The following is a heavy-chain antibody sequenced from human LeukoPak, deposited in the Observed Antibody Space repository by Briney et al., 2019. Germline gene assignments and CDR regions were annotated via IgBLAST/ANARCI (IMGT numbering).Heavy chain of an antibody. J-gene: IGHJ4*02. CDR2: INAYNGNT. Sequence: GASVKASCKTSGYTFTYYVISWVRQAPGQGLEWMGWINAYNGNTNDAQKFQGRVTMTTDTSTSTAYMELRSLRSDDTAVYYCARGEKPYDYWGQGTLVPVSS. V-gene: IGHV1-18*01. CDR1: GYTFTYYV. D-gene: IGHD1-26*01. CDR3: ARGEKPYDY.